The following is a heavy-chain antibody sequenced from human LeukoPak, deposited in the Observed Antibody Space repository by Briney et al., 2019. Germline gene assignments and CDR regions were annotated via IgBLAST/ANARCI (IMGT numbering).Heavy chain of an antibody. CDR1: GRTFSTHA. J-gene: IGHJ4*02. D-gene: IGHD4-17*01. Sequence: SVKVSCKASGRTFSTHAISWVRQAPGQGLEWMGRIIPSFGTANYAQEFQGRVTITTDESTSTAYMELSNLRSEDTAVYFCARPMTTVTTGFDYWGQGTLVTVSS. V-gene: IGHV1-69*05. CDR3: ARPMTTVTTGFDY. CDR2: IIPSFGTA.